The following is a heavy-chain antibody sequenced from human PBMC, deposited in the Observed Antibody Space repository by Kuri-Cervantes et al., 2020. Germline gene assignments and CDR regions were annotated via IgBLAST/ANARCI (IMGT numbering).Heavy chain of an antibody. J-gene: IGHJ3*02. Sequence: GGSLRLSCAASGFTFSSYSMNWVRQAPGKGLEWVSSISSSSSYIYYADSVKGRFTISRDNAKNSLYLQMNSLRAEDTAVYYCARDTGYGSGSYYNDAFDIWGQGTMVTVSS. CDR2: ISSSSSYI. CDR1: GFTFSSYS. V-gene: IGHV3-21*01. CDR3: ARDTGYGSGSYYNDAFDI. D-gene: IGHD3-10*01.